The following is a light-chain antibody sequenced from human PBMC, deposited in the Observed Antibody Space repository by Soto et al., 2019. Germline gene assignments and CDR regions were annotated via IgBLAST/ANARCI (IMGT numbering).Light chain of an antibody. CDR1: TSNIGSNT. Sequence: QLVLTQPPSASGTPGQRVTISCSGSTSNIGSNTVNWYQQLPGTAPKLLIYSSDQRPSGVPDRFSGSKSGTSASLAISGLQSEDEADYYCAAWDDSPNGRVFGGGTKLTVL. CDR3: AAWDDSPNGRV. CDR2: SSD. J-gene: IGLJ3*02. V-gene: IGLV1-44*01.